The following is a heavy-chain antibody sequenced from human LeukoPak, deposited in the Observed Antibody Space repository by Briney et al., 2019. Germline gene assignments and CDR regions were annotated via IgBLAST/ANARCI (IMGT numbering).Heavy chain of an antibody. V-gene: IGHV7-4-1*02. CDR3: ARVRSGWPHDAFDI. J-gene: IGHJ3*02. Sequence: ASVKVSCKASGYTITSYAMNWVRQAPGQGLEWMGWINTNTGNPTYAQGFTGRFVFSLDTSVSTAYLQISSLKAEDTAVYYCARVRSGWPHDAFDIWGQGTMVTVSS. CDR1: GYTITSYA. D-gene: IGHD6-19*01. CDR2: INTNTGNP.